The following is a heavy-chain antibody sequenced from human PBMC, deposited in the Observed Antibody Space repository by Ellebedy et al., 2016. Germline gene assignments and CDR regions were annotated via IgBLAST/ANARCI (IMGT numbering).Heavy chain of an antibody. CDR2: IIPILSIT. CDR3: ARGRSGTSFPNIFDI. J-gene: IGHJ3*02. D-gene: IGHD1-26*01. CDR1: GGTFSSYA. V-gene: IGHV1-69*04. Sequence: ASVKVSCKASGGTFSSYAISWVRQAPGQGLEWMGRIIPILSITNYAQKFQGRVTITADKSTSTAYMELSSLRSEDTAVYFCARGRSGTSFPNIFDIWGQGTMVTVSS.